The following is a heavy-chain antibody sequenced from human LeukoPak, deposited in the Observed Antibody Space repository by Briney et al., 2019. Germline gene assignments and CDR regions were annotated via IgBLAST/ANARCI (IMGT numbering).Heavy chain of an antibody. V-gene: IGHV3-48*03. CDR2: ISSSGSTI. Sequence: GGSLRLSCAVSGFTFSSYEMNWVRQAPGKGLEWVSYISSSGSTIYYADSVKGRSTISRDNAKTSLYLQMNSLRAEDTAVYYCAREAEAYYDSGSYSFDYWGQGILVTVSS. J-gene: IGHJ4*02. D-gene: IGHD3-10*01. CDR3: AREAEAYYDSGSYSFDY. CDR1: GFTFSSYE.